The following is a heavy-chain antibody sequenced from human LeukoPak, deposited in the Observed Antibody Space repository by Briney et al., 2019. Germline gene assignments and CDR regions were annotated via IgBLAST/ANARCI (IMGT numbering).Heavy chain of an antibody. CDR3: ARRPPYSSGYYPRDRALATDIDF. CDR2: IYYSGST. J-gene: IGHJ4*02. Sequence: SETLSLTCAVYGGSFSGYYWSWIRQPPGKGLEWIGYIYYSGSTNYNPSLKSRVTISVDTSKNQFSLRLSSVTAADTAVYYCARRPPYSSGYYPRDRALATDIDFWGQGTLVTVSS. D-gene: IGHD3-22*01. CDR1: GGSFSGYY. V-gene: IGHV4-59*12.